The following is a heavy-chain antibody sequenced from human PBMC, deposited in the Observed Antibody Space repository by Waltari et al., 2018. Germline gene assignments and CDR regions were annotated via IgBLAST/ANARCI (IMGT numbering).Heavy chain of an antibody. CDR2: IWNKPSSRKA. CDR3: AIEDMATYGGIVVRFDH. J-gene: IGHJ4*02. D-gene: IGHD3-16*02. CDR1: AFTVGEAG. V-gene: IGHV3-15*05. Sequence: EVQLVESGGGVVNPGGSLSFSCSVPAFTVGEAGLIWVLLAPGKGVEWVGRIWNKPSSRKADSPAFGKAIFTNTRDDSKNKQYMQLESLKTEDTDVYYCAIEDMATYGGIVVRFDHWGQGTLVTVSS.